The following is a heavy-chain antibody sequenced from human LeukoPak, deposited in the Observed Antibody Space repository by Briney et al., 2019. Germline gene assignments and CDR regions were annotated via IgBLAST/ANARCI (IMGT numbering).Heavy chain of an antibody. V-gene: IGHV3-33*01. CDR3: ARDLGYCSSTSCSYYYGMGV. CDR1: GFTFSSYG. D-gene: IGHD2-2*01. J-gene: IGHJ6*02. CDR2: IWYDGSNK. Sequence: GGSLRLSCAASGFTFSSYGMHWVRQAPGKGLEWVAVIWYDGSNKYYADSVKGRFTISRDNSKNTLYLQMNSLRAEDTAVYYCARDLGYCSSTSCSYYYGMGVWGQGTTVTVSS.